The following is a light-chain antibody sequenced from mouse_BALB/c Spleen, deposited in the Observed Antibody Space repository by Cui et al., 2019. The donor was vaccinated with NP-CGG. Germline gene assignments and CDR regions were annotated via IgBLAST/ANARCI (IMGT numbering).Light chain of an antibody. CDR3: ALWYSNHWV. Sequence: QAVVTQESALTTSPGETVTLTCRSSTGAVTTSNYANWVQEKPDHLFTGLMGGTNNRVSGVPARFSGSLIGDKAALTITGAQTEDEAIYFCALWYSNHWVFGGGTKLTVL. CDR1: TGAVTTSNY. J-gene: IGLJ1*01. CDR2: GTN. V-gene: IGLV1*01.